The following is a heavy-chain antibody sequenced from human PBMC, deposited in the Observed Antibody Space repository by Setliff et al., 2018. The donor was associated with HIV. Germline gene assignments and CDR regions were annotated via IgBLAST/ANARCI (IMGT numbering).Heavy chain of an antibody. CDR1: GYTFTGYY. CDR3: ARGWGLWFGQLSILPLDP. J-gene: IGHJ5*02. CDR2: LTPHSGDT. D-gene: IGHD3-10*01. V-gene: IGHV1-2*02. Sequence: GASVKVSCKASGYTFTGYYMHWVRQAPGQGLEWMGRLTPHSGDTISADRFQGRLVMTTNTSTTTAFMELSSLRSDDTALYFCARGWGLWFGQLSILPLDPWGQGTLVTVSS.